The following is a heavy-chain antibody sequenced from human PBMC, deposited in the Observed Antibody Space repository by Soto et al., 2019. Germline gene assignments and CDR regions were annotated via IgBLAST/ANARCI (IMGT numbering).Heavy chain of an antibody. J-gene: IGHJ6*02. CDR3: ARGYLVGAPPWDYYYYGMDV. CDR1: GGTFNSYA. V-gene: IGHV1-69*13. Sequence: RASVKVSCKASGGTFNSYAISWVRQAPGQGLEWMGGIIPIFGTANYAQKFQGRVTIIADEATSIAYMELSSLRSKDTAVYYCARGYLVGAPPWDYYYYGMDVWGQGTTVTVSS. D-gene: IGHD1-26*01. CDR2: IIPIFGTA.